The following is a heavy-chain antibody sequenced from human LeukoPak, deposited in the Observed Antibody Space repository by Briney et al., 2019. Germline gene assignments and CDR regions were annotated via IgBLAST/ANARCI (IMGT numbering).Heavy chain of an antibody. V-gene: IGHV4-39*01. D-gene: IGHD3-10*01. CDR2: MYNSGYT. CDR3: ARHLNYYGSGSYNYGMGV. Sequence: PSETLSLTCTVSGGSITSSSYYWGWIRQPPGKGLEWIGSMYNSGYTYYNTSLKSRVTISVHMSKNQFSLKLSSVTAADTAVYYCARHLNYYGSGSYNYGMGVWGQGTTVTVSS. J-gene: IGHJ6*02. CDR1: GGSITSSSYY.